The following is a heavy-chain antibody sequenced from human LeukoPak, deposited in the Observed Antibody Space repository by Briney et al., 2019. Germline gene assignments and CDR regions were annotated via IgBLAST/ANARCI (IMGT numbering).Heavy chain of an antibody. CDR1: GFTFSDYY. J-gene: IGHJ4*02. Sequence: GGSLRLSCAASGFTFSDYYMSWICQAPGKGLEWVSYISSSGSTIYYADSVKGRFTISRDNAKNSLYLQMNSLRAEDTAVYYCAKSKGDFWSGYYDYWGQGTLVTVSS. CDR2: ISSSGSTI. D-gene: IGHD3-3*01. V-gene: IGHV3-11*01. CDR3: AKSKGDFWSGYYDY.